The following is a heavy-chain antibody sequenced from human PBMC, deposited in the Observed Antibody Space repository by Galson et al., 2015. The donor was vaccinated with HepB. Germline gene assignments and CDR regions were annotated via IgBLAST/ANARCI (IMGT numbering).Heavy chain of an antibody. D-gene: IGHD4-23*01. J-gene: IGHJ4*02. Sequence: SLRLSCAASGFTFSSYAMNWVRQAPGKGLEWVSVITISGDRTYYADSVKGRFTVSRDNSKNTLYLQMISLRADDTAAYYCAKGFFSGNSRNFFDFWGQGTLVTVSS. CDR1: GFTFSSYA. V-gene: IGHV3-23*01. CDR3: AKGFFSGNSRNFFDF. CDR2: ITISGDRT.